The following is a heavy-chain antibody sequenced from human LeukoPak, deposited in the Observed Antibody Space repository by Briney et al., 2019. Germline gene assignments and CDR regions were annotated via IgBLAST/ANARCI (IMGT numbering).Heavy chain of an antibody. CDR2: IRSKANSYAT. CDR3: AKAPRYSSSSY. J-gene: IGHJ4*02. D-gene: IGHD6-6*01. V-gene: IGHV3-73*01. CDR1: GFTFSSYD. Sequence: GGSLRLSCAASGFTFSSYDIHWVRQASGKGLEWVGRIRSKANSYATAYAASVKGRFTISRDNSKNTLYLQMNSLRAEDTAVYYCAKAPRYSSSSYWGQGTLVTVSS.